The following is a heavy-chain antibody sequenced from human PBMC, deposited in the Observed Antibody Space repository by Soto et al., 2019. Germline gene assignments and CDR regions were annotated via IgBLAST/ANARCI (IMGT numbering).Heavy chain of an antibody. CDR1: GYTFTSYA. CDR3: ARDCSSTSCSGAFDY. D-gene: IGHD2-2*01. V-gene: IGHV1-3*01. CDR2: INAGNGNT. Sequence: ASVKVSCKASGYTFTSYAMHWVRQAPGQRLEWMGWINAGNGNTKYSQKFQGRVTITRDTSASTAYMELSSLRSEDTAVYYCARDCSSTSCSGAFDYWGQGTLVTVS. J-gene: IGHJ4*02.